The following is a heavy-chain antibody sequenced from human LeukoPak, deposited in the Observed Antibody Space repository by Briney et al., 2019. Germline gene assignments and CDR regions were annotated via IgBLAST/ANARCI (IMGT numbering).Heavy chain of an antibody. CDR1: GGSFSGYY. Sequence: SETLSLTCAVYGGSFSGYYWSWIRQPPGKGLEWIGEINHSGSTNYNPSLKSRVTMSVDTSKNQFPLKLSSVTAADTAVYYCARDPYGYSGYDSGFDPWGQGTLVTVSS. V-gene: IGHV4-34*01. D-gene: IGHD5-12*01. CDR3: ARDPYGYSGYDSGFDP. CDR2: INHSGST. J-gene: IGHJ5*02.